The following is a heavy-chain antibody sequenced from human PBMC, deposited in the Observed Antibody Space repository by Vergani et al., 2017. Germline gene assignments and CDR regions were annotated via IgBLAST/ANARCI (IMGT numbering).Heavy chain of an antibody. J-gene: IGHJ6*02. CDR3: AKDYIRGAQLSYYYGMDV. V-gene: IGHV3-48*03. CDR2: ISSSGSTI. Sequence: EVQLVESGGGLVQPGGSLRLSCAASGFTFSSYEMNWVRQAPGKGLEWVSYISSSGSTIYYADSVKGRFTISRDNAKNSLYLQMNSLRAEDTAVYYCAKDYIRGAQLSYYYGMDVWGQGTTVTVSS. D-gene: IGHD2-2*01. CDR1: GFTFSSYE.